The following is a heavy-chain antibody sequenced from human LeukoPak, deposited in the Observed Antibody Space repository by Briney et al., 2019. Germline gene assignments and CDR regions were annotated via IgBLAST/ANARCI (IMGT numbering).Heavy chain of an antibody. CDR3: AKQLLGTYYFDY. CDR1: GFTFSSYV. V-gene: IGHV3-23*01. Sequence: PGGSLRLSCAASGFTFSSYVMTWVRQAPGKGLEWVSSISNSGDYTYFADSVKGQFTISRDNSKNTLYLQMNRLRADDTAVYYCAKQLLGTYYFDYWGQGTLVTVSS. CDR2: ISNSGDYT. D-gene: IGHD7-27*01. J-gene: IGHJ4*02.